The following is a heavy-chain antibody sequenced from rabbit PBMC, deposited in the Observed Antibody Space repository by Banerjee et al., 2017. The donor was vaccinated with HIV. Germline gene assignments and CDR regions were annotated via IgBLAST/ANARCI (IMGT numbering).Heavy chain of an antibody. J-gene: IGHJ4*01. D-gene: IGHD7-1*01. V-gene: IGHV1S45*01. CDR3: ARGVTGNPFNL. Sequence: QEQLVESGGGLVKPGASLTLTCTASGFSFSSSDYMCWVRQAPGKGLEWIACIETGSSGSTYYASWAKGRFTISKTSSTTVTLQMTSLTAADTATYFCARGVTGNPFNLWGQGTLVTVS. CDR2: IETGSSGST. CDR1: GFSFSSSDY.